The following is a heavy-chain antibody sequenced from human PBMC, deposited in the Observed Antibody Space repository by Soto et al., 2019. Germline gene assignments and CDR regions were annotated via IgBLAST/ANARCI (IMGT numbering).Heavy chain of an antibody. J-gene: IGHJ4*02. CDR2: IIPLFGTA. V-gene: IGHV1-69*01. Sequence: QVQLEQSGAEVKQPGSSVKVSCKTSGGTFSTYAINWVRQAPGQGLEWMGAIIPLFGTADYSQKFQGRVTITADESTSTAYMELSSLRSDDTAVYFCARPKGTYGSGYYYFDFWGQGTRVTVSS. CDR1: GGTFSTYA. D-gene: IGHD6-19*01. CDR3: ARPKGTYGSGYYYFDF.